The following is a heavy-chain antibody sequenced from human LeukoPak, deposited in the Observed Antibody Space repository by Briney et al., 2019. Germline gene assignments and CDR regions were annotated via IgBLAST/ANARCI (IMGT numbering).Heavy chain of an antibody. CDR2: ISAYNGNT. J-gene: IGHJ6*02. CDR3: ARDCPTVVVVAADYYYYGMDV. Sequence: GASVKVSCKASGYTFTSYGISWVRQAPGQGLEWMGWISAYNGNTNYAQKLQGRVTMTTDTSTSTAYMELRSLRSDDTAVYYCARDCPTVVVVAADYYYYGMDVWGQGTTVTVSS. V-gene: IGHV1-18*01. D-gene: IGHD2-15*01. CDR1: GYTFTSYG.